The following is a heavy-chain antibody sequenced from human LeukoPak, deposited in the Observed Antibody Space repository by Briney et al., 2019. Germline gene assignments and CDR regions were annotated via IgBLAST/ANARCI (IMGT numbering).Heavy chain of an antibody. CDR2: IHASGTI. V-gene: IGHV4-61*02. D-gene: IGHD3-3*01. CDR3: AKSGFLEWYFDF. Sequence: SETLFLTCTVSGGSISSDSYYWNWIRQPVGKGLEWIGRIHASGTINYNPSLKSRVNISIDSSKNQFSVRLSSVTAADTAMYYCAKSGFLEWYFDFWGQGNMVTVSS. CDR1: GGSISSDSYY. J-gene: IGHJ4*02.